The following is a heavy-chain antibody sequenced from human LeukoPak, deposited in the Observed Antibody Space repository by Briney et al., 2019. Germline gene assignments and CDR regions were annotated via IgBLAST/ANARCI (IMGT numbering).Heavy chain of an antibody. D-gene: IGHD5-12*01. V-gene: IGHV3-7*01. J-gene: IGHJ4*02. CDR1: GFTFSTYW. CDR3: AKGGHFNFDY. Sequence: GGSLRLSWAASGFTFSTYWMKWVRQAPVKGLEWVASIKEDGSDKYYVDSAKGRFSISRDNAKNSLYLQMNSLRTEDTAVYYCAKGGHFNFDYWGQGTLVTVSS. CDR2: IKEDGSDK.